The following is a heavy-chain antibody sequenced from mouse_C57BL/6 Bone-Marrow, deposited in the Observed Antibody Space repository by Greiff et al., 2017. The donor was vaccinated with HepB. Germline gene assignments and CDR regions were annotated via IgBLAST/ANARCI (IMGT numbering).Heavy chain of an antibody. J-gene: IGHJ2*01. CDR3: ARGGGGYFDY. V-gene: IGHV1-54*01. Sequence: QVQLQQSGAELVRPGTSVKVSCKASGYAFTNYLIEWVKQRPGQGLEWIGVINPGSGGTNYNEKFKGKATLTADKSSSTAYMQLSSLTSEDSAVYFCARGGGGYFDYWVQGTTLTVSS. CDR1: GYAFTNYL. CDR2: INPGSGGT.